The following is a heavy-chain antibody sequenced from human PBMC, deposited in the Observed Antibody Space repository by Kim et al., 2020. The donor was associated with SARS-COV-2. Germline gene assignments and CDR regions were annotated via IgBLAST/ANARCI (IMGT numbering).Heavy chain of an antibody. CDR2: GGNK. CDR3: ARGGGGLC. J-gene: IGHJ4*02. Sequence: GGNKSYADSVKGRFTISRDNSKSTLYLQMNSLRAEDTAVYYCARGGGGLCWGQGTLVTVSS. V-gene: IGHV3-30*07. D-gene: IGHD3-16*01.